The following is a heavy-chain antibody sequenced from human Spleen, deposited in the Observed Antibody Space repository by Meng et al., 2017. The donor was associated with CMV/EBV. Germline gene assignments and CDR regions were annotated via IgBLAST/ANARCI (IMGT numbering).Heavy chain of an antibody. CDR1: GFTFSSYG. CDR2: IWYDGSNK. D-gene: IGHD2-2*01. V-gene: IGHV3-33*06. J-gene: IGHJ4*02. CDR3: AKEGRYCSSTSCHQLDY. Sequence: GGSLRLSCAASGFTFSSYGMHWVRQAPGKGLEWVAVIWYDGSNKYYADSVEGRFTISRDNSKNTLYLQMNSLRAEDTAVYYCAKEGRYCSSTSCHQLDYWGQGTLVTVSS.